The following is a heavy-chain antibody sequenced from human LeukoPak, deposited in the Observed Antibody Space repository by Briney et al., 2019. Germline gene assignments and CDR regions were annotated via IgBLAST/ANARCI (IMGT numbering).Heavy chain of an antibody. J-gene: IGHJ4*02. D-gene: IGHD4-23*01. CDR2: IYYSGST. CDR1: GGSISSGDYY. V-gene: IGHV4-30-4*08. CDR3: AREVRTTDYGGHVDY. Sequence: PSETLSLTCTVSGGSISSGDYYLSWIRQPPGKGLEWIGYIYYSGSTYYNPSLKSRVTISVDTSKNQFSLKLSSVTAADTAVYYCAREVRTTDYGGHVDYWGQGTLVTVSS.